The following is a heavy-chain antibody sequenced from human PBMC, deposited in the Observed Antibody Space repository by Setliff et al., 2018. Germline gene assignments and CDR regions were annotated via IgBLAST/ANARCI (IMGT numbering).Heavy chain of an antibody. CDR1: GFTFGDFA. J-gene: IGHJ4*02. Sequence: GGSLRLSCAASGFTFGDFAMTWVRQAPGKGLEWVARISTDGSSITYADSVKGRFTISGDNARNTLYLQMNSLTAEDTAVYYCARDLDYWGQGTLVTVSS. V-gene: IGHV3-74*03. CDR3: ARDLDY. CDR2: ISTDGSSI.